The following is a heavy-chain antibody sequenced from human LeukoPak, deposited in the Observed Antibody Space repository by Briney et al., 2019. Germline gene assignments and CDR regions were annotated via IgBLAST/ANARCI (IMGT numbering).Heavy chain of an antibody. J-gene: IGHJ4*02. D-gene: IGHD2-15*01. CDR1: GFTFNSYA. CDR2: ISANGGTT. CDR3: AKGSGGSCYSGLDY. Sequence: PGGSLRLSCAASGFTFNSYALTWVRQAPGKGLEWVSAISANGGTTFYAGSVRGRFTISRDSSKNTVYLQMNSLRAEDSALYFCAKGSGGSCYSGLDYWGQGTLLTVSS. V-gene: IGHV3-23*01.